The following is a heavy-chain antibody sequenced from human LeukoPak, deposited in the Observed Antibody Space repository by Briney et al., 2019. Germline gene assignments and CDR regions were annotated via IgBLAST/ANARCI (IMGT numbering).Heavy chain of an antibody. Sequence: GGSLRLSCAASGFTFSNAWMSWVRQAPGKGLEWVAFIRYDGSNKYYADSVKGRFTISRDNSKNTLYLQMNSLRAEDTAVYYCAKEGQYSSSWIDYWGQGTLVTVSS. CDR3: AKEGQYSSSWIDY. CDR1: GFTFSNAW. J-gene: IGHJ4*02. CDR2: IRYDGSNK. V-gene: IGHV3-30*02. D-gene: IGHD6-13*01.